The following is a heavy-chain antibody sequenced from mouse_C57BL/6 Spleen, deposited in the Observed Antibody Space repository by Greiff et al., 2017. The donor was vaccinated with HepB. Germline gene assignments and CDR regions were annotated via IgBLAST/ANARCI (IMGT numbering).Heavy chain of an antibody. CDR3: ARSRYSNPYGDY. CDR2: IDPEDGET. D-gene: IGHD2-5*01. Sequence: VQLQQSGAELVKPGASVKLSCTASGFNIKDYYMPWVKQRTEQGLAWIGRIDPEDGETKYAPKVQGKATITADTSSNTAYLQLSSLTSEDTAVYYCARSRYSNPYGDYWGQGTTLTVSS. V-gene: IGHV14-2*01. J-gene: IGHJ2*01. CDR1: GFNIKDYY.